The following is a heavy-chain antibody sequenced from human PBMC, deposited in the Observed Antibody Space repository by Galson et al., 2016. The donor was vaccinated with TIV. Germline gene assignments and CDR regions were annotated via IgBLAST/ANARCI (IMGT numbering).Heavy chain of an antibody. D-gene: IGHD3-22*01. CDR2: MCPANGNT. Sequence: SVKVSCRASGYTFTSVYISWMRQSPGQGLEGMCWMCPANGNTGYAQKFRGRITMTRHPSTTTVYMELSGLTSEDTAVYYCARGHYYDTSGYSFDFWGQGTLVTVSS. CDR3: ARGHYYDTSGYSFDF. J-gene: IGHJ4*02. CDR1: GYTFTSVY. V-gene: IGHV1-8*01.